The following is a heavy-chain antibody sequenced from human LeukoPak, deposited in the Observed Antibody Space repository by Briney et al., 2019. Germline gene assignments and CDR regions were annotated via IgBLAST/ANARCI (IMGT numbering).Heavy chain of an antibody. Sequence: ASVKVSCKASGYTFTSYGISWVRQAPGQGLEWMGWISAYNGNTNYAQKLQGRVTMTTDTSTGTAYMELRGLRSDDTAVYYCARYYGDYEYYFDYWGQGTLVTVSS. CDR3: ARYYGDYEYYFDY. J-gene: IGHJ4*02. CDR2: ISAYNGNT. D-gene: IGHD4-17*01. V-gene: IGHV1-18*01. CDR1: GYTFTSYG.